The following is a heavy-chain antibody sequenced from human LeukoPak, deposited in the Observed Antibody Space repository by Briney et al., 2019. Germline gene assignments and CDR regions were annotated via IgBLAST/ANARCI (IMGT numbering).Heavy chain of an antibody. CDR2: INPSGGST. J-gene: IGHJ4*02. CDR1: GYTFTSYY. V-gene: IGHV1-46*01. D-gene: IGHD3-3*01. CDR3: ASYYDFWSGYYTGNY. Sequence: ASVKVCCKASGYTFTSYYMHWVRQAPGQGLEWMGIINPSGGSTSYAQKFQGRVTMTRDTSTSTVYMELSSLRSEDTAVYYCASYYDFWSGYYTGNYWGQGTLVTVSS.